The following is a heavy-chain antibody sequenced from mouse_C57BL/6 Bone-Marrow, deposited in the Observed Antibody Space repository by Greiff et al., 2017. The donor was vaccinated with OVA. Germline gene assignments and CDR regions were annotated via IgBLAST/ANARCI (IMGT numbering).Heavy chain of an antibody. CDR2: IDPSDSET. CDR1: GYTFTSYW. Sequence: QVQLKQPGAELVRPGSSVKLSCKASGYTFTSYWMHWVKQRPIQGLEWIGNIDPSDSETHYNQKFKDKATLTVDKSSSTAYMQLSSLTSEDSAVYYCARLVVATGFDYWGQGTTLTVSS. CDR3: ARLVVATGFDY. J-gene: IGHJ2*01. D-gene: IGHD1-1*01. V-gene: IGHV1-52*01.